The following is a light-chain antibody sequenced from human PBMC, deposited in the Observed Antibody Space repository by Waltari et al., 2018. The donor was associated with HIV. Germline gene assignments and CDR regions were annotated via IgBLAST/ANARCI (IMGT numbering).Light chain of an antibody. J-gene: IGKJ4*01. CDR3: QQYNNWPPT. V-gene: IGKV3-15*01. CDR2: GAS. CDR1: QSVSSN. Sequence: IVMTQSPATLSVSPGERATLSCRASQSVSSNVAWYQQKPGQAPRLLIYGASTRATDIPARFSGSGSGTEFILTISSLQSEDFAVYSCQQYNNWPPTFGGGTKVEIK.